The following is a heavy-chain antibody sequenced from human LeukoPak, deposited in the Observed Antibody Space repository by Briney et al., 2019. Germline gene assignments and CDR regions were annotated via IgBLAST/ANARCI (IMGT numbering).Heavy chain of an antibody. Sequence: PGGSLRLFCAASGFIFNDHGMSWVRQGPGKGQEWVSGINWNGSNTNYADSVKGRFTISRDNAKNSLYLQMNSLRAEDTALYYCARGDFYYYMDVWGKGTTVTVSS. CDR1: GFIFNDHG. J-gene: IGHJ6*03. CDR3: ARGDFYYYMDV. CDR2: INWNGSNT. V-gene: IGHV3-20*04.